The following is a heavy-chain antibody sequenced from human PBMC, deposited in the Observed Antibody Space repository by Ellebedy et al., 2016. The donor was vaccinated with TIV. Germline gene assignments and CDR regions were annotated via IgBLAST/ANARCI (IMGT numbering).Heavy chain of an antibody. CDR3: ARGLPDPYYFDY. J-gene: IGHJ4*02. CDR1: GYSFTSYW. Sequence: KVSXXGSGYSFTSYWIGWVRQMPGKGLEWMGIIYPGDSDTRYSPSFQGQVTISADKSISTAYLQWSSLKASDTAMYFCARGLPDPYYFDYWGQGTLVTVSS. D-gene: IGHD5-18*01. CDR2: IYPGDSDT. V-gene: IGHV5-51*01.